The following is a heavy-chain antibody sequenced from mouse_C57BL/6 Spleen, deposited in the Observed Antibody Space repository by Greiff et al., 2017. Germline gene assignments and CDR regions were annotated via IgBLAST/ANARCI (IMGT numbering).Heavy chain of an antibody. D-gene: IGHD2-1*01. CDR1: GYTFTSYW. CDR3: ARYYGNYDAMDY. J-gene: IGHJ4*01. V-gene: IGHV1-55*01. Sequence: QVQLKESGAELVKPGASVKMSCKASGYTFTSYWITWVKQRPGQGLEWIGDIYPGSGSTNYNEKFKSKATLTVDTSSSTAYMQLSSLTSEDSAVYYCARYYGNYDAMDYWGQGTSVTVSS. CDR2: IYPGSGST.